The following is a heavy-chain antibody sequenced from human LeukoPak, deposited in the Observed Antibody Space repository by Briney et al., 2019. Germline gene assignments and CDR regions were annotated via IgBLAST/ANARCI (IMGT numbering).Heavy chain of an antibody. J-gene: IGHJ4*02. Sequence: KPSETLSLTCAVSGDSISSSHWWSWVRPSPGKGLEWIGEIYHSGNTNYNPSLKSRAAISRDKSSNQFSLRLTSVTAADTAMYFCAREEMPGKFDYWGQGTLVTVSS. V-gene: IGHV4-4*02. CDR2: IYHSGNT. CDR1: GDSISSSHW. CDR3: AREEMPGKFDY. D-gene: IGHD1-26*01.